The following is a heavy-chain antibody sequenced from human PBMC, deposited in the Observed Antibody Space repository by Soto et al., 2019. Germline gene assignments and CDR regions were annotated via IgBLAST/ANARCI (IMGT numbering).Heavy chain of an antibody. CDR2: IYYKSRWYN. V-gene: IGHV6-1*01. J-gene: IGHJ6*02. Sequence: TLSLTCAISGYTLSPTTAAWNWVRQSPWRGLEWLGRIYYKSRWYNDYSESLKSRIAIIPDTSRNQFSLQLNSVIPEDTAVYYCARDWGYDPDPTYYYGMDVWGQGTKVTVSS. CDR1: GYTLSPTTAA. CDR3: ARDWGYDPDPTYYYGMDV. D-gene: IGHD5-12*01.